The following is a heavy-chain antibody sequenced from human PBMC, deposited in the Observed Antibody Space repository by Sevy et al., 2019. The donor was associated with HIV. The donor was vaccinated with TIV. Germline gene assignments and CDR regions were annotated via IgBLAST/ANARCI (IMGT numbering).Heavy chain of an antibody. CDR3: ARDWLFFDY. D-gene: IGHD3-9*01. Sequence: GGSLRLSCAASGFTFSSYAMHWVRQAPGKGREWVAVITYDGSNKYYADSVKGRFTISRDNSDNMLFLQMNSLRAEDTGVCYCARDWLFFDYWGQGTLVTVSS. J-gene: IGHJ4*02. CDR1: GFTFSSYA. V-gene: IGHV3-30-3*01. CDR2: ITYDGSNK.